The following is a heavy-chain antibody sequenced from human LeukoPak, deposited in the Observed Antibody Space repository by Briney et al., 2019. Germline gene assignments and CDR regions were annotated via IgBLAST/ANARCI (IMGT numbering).Heavy chain of an antibody. CDR2: ISYDGSNK. CDR1: GFTFSSYG. CDR3: AKDWDDIAVAGTDPYLFDY. J-gene: IGHJ4*02. V-gene: IGHV3-30*18. Sequence: GGSLRLSCAASGFTFSSYGMHWVRQAPGKGLEWVAVISYDGSNKYYADSVKGRFTISRDNSKNTLYLQMNSLRAEDTAVYYCAKDWDDIAVAGTDPYLFDYWGQGTLVTVSS. D-gene: IGHD6-19*01.